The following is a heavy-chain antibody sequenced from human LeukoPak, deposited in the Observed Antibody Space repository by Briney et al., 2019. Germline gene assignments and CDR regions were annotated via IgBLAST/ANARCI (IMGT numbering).Heavy chain of an antibody. Sequence: SETLSLTCAVSGDSISSAGYSWSWIRQSPGKGLEWIAYIYYSGSTYYNPSLKSRVTISVDTSKNQFSLKLSSVTAADTAVYYCARDSYRGYYDSSQDWYFDLWGRGTLVTVSS. D-gene: IGHD3-22*01. CDR2: IYYSGST. CDR1: GDSISSAGYS. V-gene: IGHV4-30-4*07. CDR3: ARDSYRGYYDSSQDWYFDL. J-gene: IGHJ2*01.